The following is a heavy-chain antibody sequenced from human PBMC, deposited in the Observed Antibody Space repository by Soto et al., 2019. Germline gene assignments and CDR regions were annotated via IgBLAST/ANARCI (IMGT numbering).Heavy chain of an antibody. Sequence: ASVKVSCKASGYTLTSYAMHWVRQAPGQRLEWMGWINAGNGNTKYSQKFQGRVTITRDTSASTAYMELSSLRSDDTAMYFCARVPSYLPEDYWGQGTLVTVSS. CDR2: INAGNGNT. CDR1: GYTLTSYA. J-gene: IGHJ4*02. V-gene: IGHV1-3*01. CDR3: ARVPSYLPEDY.